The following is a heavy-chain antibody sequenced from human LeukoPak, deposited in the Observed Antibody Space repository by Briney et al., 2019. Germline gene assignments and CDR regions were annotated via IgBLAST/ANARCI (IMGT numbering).Heavy chain of an antibody. CDR1: GGSISSYY. D-gene: IGHD3-22*01. J-gene: IGHJ6*03. CDR3: ARDRVGVIGSMDV. CDR2: IYYSGST. Sequence: PSETLSLTCTVSGGSISSYYWSWIRQPPGKGLEWIGYIYYSGSTNYNPSLKSRVTISVDTSKNQFSLKLSSVTAADTAVYYCARDRVGVIGSMDVWGKGTTVTVSS. V-gene: IGHV4-59*01.